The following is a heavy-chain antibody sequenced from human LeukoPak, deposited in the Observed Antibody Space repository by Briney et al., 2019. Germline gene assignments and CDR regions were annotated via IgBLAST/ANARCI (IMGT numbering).Heavy chain of an antibody. J-gene: IGHJ3*02. CDR1: GFTFSSYS. Sequence: PGGSLRLSCAASGFTFSSYSMNWVRQAPGKGLEWVSAISGSGGSTYYADSVKGRFTISRDNSKNTLYLQMNSLRAEDTAVYYCAKDRSWAYASAFDIWGQGTMVTVSS. CDR2: ISGSGGST. CDR3: AKDRSWAYASAFDI. D-gene: IGHD2-8*01. V-gene: IGHV3-23*01.